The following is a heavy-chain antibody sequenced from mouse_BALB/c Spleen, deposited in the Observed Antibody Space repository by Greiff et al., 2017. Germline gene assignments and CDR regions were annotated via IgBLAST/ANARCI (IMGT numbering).Heavy chain of an antibody. J-gene: IGHJ3*01. CDR1: GFTFSSYT. CDR2: ISSGGSYT. CDR3: TRDRSFAY. Sequence: EVKLVESGGGLVKPGGSLKLSCAASGFTFSSYTMSWVRQTPEKRLEWVATISSGGSYTYYPDSVKGRFTISRDNAKNILYLQMSSLKSEDTAMYYCTRDRSFAYWGQGTLVTVSA. V-gene: IGHV5-6-4*01.